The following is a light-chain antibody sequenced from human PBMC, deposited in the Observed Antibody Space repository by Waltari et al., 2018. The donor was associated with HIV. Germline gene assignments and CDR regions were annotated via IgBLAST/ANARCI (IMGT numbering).Light chain of an antibody. J-gene: IGLJ3*02. CDR3: ATWDDSLNAWG. Sequence: SVLNQSPSASGPPGPRVIISSSGSTSITRSNTVPCYHQFPGTAPKLLIYNDGQRPSGVHERFSGTKSATAASLAIGGLRSEDEADYYCATWDDSLNAWGFGGGTKLTVL. CDR2: NDG. V-gene: IGLV1-44*01. CDR1: TSITRSNT.